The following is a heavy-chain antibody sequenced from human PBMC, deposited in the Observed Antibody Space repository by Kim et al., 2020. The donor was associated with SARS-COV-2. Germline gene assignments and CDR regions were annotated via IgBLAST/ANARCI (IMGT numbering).Heavy chain of an antibody. CDR2: TIPMFDIT. D-gene: IGHD4-17*01. CDR3: TFRPADYGDYAGGLDY. J-gene: IGHJ4*02. CDR1: GDSLRSYA. V-gene: IGHV1-69*13. Sequence: SVKVSCKASGDSLRSYAINWVRQAHGQGLEWMGGTIPMFDITKLAQKVQGRVTITADESTSTVYMELSSLRSEDTALYYCTFRPADYGDYAGGLDYWGQGTLITVSS.